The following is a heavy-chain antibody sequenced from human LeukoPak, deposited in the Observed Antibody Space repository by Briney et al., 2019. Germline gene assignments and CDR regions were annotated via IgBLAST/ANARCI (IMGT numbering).Heavy chain of an antibody. CDR3: ARGAAAGRKTYFDY. Sequence: GGSLRLSCAASGFTFSSYSMNWVRQAPGKGLEWVSYISSSSSTIYYADSVKGRFTISRDNAKNSLYLQMNSLRAEDTAVYYCARGAAAGRKTYFDYWGQGTLVTVSS. V-gene: IGHV3-48*01. D-gene: IGHD6-13*01. CDR1: GFTFSSYS. CDR2: ISSSSSTI. J-gene: IGHJ4*02.